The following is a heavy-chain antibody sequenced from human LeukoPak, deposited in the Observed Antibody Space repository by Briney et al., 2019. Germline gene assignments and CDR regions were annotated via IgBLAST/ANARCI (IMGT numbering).Heavy chain of an antibody. V-gene: IGHV1-24*01. Sequence: ASVKVSCKVSGYTLTELSMHWVRQAPGKGLEWMGGLDPEDGETIYAQKFQGRVTMTEDTSTDTAYMELSSLRSEDTAVYYCATDRGRYCSGGSCYFGSVFDYWGQGTLVTVSS. J-gene: IGHJ4*02. CDR3: ATDRGRYCSGGSCYFGSVFDY. D-gene: IGHD2-15*01. CDR2: LDPEDGET. CDR1: GYTLTELS.